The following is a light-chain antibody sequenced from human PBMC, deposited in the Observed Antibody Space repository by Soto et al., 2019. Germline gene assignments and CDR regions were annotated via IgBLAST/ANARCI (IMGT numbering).Light chain of an antibody. Sequence: QSALTQPPSASGSPGQSVAISCTGTSSDVGGYNYVSWYQQHPGKAPKLMIYDVSKRPSGVPDRFSGSKSGNTAYLTVSGLQAEDEAEYYCSSYAGTHIVFGTGTKVTVL. V-gene: IGLV2-8*01. CDR2: DVS. J-gene: IGLJ1*01. CDR3: SSYAGTHIV. CDR1: SSDVGGYNY.